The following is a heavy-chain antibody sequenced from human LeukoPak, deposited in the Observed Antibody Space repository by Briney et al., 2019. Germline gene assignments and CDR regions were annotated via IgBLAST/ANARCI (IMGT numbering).Heavy chain of an antibody. CDR3: SRGLSPQLEPPGDY. CDR1: GFTFSSYW. V-gene: IGHV3-74*01. Sequence: GGSLRLSCAASGFTFSSYWMHWVRQAPGKGLVWVSRINSDGCSTSYADTVKGRFTISKDNAKNTLYLQKNSLRAEDTAVYYCSRGLSPQLEPPGDYWGQGTLVTVSS. J-gene: IGHJ4*02. CDR2: INSDGCST. D-gene: IGHD1-1*01.